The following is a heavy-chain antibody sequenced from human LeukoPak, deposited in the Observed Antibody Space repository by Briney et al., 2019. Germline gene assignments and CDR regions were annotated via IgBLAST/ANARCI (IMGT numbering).Heavy chain of an antibody. CDR2: ISYDGSNK. J-gene: IGHJ3*02. CDR1: GFTFSSYA. CDR3: ARANAGAFDI. V-gene: IGHV3-30-3*01. Sequence: PGGSLRLSCAASGFTFSSYAMHWVRQAPGKGLEWVAVISYDGSNKYYADSVKGRFTISRDNSKNTLYLQMNSLRAEDTAVYYCARANAGAFDIWGQGTMVTVSS.